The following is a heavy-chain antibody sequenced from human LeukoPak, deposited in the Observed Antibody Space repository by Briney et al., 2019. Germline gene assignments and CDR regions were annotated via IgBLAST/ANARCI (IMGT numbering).Heavy chain of an antibody. D-gene: IGHD6-19*01. J-gene: IGHJ4*02. CDR1: GFTFSSYA. Sequence: GGSLRLSCAASGFTFSSYAMSWVRQAPGKGLEWVSAISGSGGSTYYADSVKGRFTISRDNSKNTLFLQMNSLRAEDTALYYCAKRGPMAVAGYFDYWGQGTLVTVSS. CDR2: ISGSGGST. V-gene: IGHV3-23*01. CDR3: AKRGPMAVAGYFDY.